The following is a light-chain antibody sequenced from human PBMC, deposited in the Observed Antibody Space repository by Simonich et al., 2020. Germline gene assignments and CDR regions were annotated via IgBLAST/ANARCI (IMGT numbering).Light chain of an antibody. Sequence: QSALTQPASVSGSPGQSITISCTGTSSDFGGYNYVSWYQQHPGKAPKLMIYDVRNRPSGVSNRFSGAKAGNTASRTISGLQAEDEADYYCSSYTSSSTPHVVFGGGTKLTVL. CDR1: SSDFGGYNY. J-gene: IGLJ2*01. V-gene: IGLV2-14*03. CDR3: SSYTSSSTPHVV. CDR2: DVR.